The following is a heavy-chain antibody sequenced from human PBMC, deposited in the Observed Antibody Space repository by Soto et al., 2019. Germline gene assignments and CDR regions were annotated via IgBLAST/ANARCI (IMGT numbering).Heavy chain of an antibody. D-gene: IGHD4-4*01. J-gene: IGHJ5*02. Sequence: SETLSLTCTVSGGSISSYYWSWIRQPPGKGLEWIGYIYYSGNTNYNPSLKSRVAISVDTSKNQFSLKVSSVAAADTAVYFCARHSSINNWFDPWGQGTLVTVSS. CDR1: GGSISSYY. CDR3: ARHSSINNWFDP. V-gene: IGHV4-59*08. CDR2: IYYSGNT.